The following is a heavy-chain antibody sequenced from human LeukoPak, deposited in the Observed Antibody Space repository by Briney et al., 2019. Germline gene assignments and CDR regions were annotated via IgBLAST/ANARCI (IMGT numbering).Heavy chain of an antibody. D-gene: IGHD7-27*01. J-gene: IGHJ4*02. Sequence: SETLSLTCTVSGGSIRSSSWWSWVRQPPGNGLECIGETYHSGTTNYNPSLRSRVTISVDTSKIQFSLKLSSVTAADTAVYYCARAFLGTWYYFDSWGQGTLVTVSS. CDR2: TYHSGTT. CDR1: GGSIRSSSW. V-gene: IGHV4-4*02. CDR3: ARAFLGTWYYFDS.